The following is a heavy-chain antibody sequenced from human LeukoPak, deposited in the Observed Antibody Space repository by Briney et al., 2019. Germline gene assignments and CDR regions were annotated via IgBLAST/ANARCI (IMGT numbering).Heavy chain of an antibody. J-gene: IGHJ5*02. D-gene: IGHD3-10*01. CDR1: GFTFSNAW. Sequence: GGSLRLSCAASGFTFSNAWMSWVRQAPGEGLEWVGRIKSKTDGGTTDYAASVKGRFTLSRDDSKNTLYLQMNSLKTEDTAVYYCTTEGTYYYGSTWGQGTLVTVSS. CDR2: IKSKTDGGTT. V-gene: IGHV3-15*01. CDR3: TTEGTYYYGST.